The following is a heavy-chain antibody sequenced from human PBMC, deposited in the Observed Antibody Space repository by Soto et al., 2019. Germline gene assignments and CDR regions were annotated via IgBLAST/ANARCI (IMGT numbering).Heavy chain of an antibody. CDR3: ARDGVVVVAASDSCEI. Sequence: GGPLRLSCAASGLTFSSYSMNWVRQARGKGLEWVSYISSSSSTIYYADSVKGRLTISRDNAKNSLYLQMNSLRDEDTAVYYCARDGVVVVAASDSCEIWGQGTLVTV. V-gene: IGHV3-48*02. J-gene: IGHJ3*02. CDR1: GLTFSSYS. CDR2: ISSSSSTI. D-gene: IGHD2-15*01.